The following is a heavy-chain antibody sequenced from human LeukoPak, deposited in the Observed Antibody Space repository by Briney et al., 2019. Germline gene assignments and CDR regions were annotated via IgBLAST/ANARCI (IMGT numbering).Heavy chain of an antibody. CDR1: GGSLSSYY. CDR3: ARGSRELYYFDY. V-gene: IGHV4-59*01. Sequence: PSETLPLTRTVSGGSLSSYYWSWIRQPPAKGLEWIGYIYYSGSTKYNPSLKSRVTISVDASKTQFSLKLNSVTAADTAVYYCARGSRELYYFDYWGQVTLVTVS. CDR2: IYYSGST. D-gene: IGHD1-7*01. J-gene: IGHJ4*02.